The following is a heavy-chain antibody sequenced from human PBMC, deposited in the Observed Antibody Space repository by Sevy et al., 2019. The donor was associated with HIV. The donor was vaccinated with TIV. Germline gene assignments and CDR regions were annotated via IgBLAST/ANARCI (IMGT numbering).Heavy chain of an antibody. V-gene: IGHV3-23*01. Sequence: GGSLRLSCAASGFTFSSYAMSWVRQAPGKGLEWVSAISGSGGSTYYADSVKGRFTISRDNSKNTLYLQMNSLRAEDTAVYYCAKSLRFLEWHPRCMDVWGQGTTVTVSS. D-gene: IGHD3-3*01. J-gene: IGHJ6*02. CDR2: ISGSGGST. CDR3: AKSLRFLEWHPRCMDV. CDR1: GFTFSSYA.